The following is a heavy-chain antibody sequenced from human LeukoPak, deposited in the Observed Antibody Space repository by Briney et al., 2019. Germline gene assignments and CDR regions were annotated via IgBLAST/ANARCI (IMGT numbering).Heavy chain of an antibody. J-gene: IGHJ4*02. V-gene: IGHV1-2*02. CDR2: INPNSGGT. Sequence: ASVKVSCTASGYTFTVHNIDWARQAPGQGLEWMGLINPNSGGTNYAQKFQGRVTMTRDTSINTAYMELRSDDTAVYYCARGAHGGNYFLIDYWGQRTLVTVSS. CDR3: ARGAHGGNYFLIDY. CDR1: GYTFTVHN. D-gene: IGHD1-26*01.